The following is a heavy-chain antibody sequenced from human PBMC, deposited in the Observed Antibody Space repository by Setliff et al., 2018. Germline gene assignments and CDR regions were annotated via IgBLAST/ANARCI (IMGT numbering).Heavy chain of an antibody. J-gene: IGHJ4*02. V-gene: IGHV3-23*01. CDR3: AKSYGSGSYRPLFDY. CDR2: ISNSGGST. D-gene: IGHD3-10*01. Sequence: GVSLRLSCAASGFTFSSYAMSWVRQAPGKGLEWVSSISNSGGSTFYADSVKGRFTISRDNSKNTLYVQMNSLRAEDTAVYYCAKSYGSGSYRPLFDYWGQGTLVTVSS. CDR1: GFTFSSYA.